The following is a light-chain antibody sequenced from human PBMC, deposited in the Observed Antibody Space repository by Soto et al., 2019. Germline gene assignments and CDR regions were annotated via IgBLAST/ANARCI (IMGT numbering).Light chain of an antibody. V-gene: IGLV2-14*01. CDR2: EVS. Sequence: QSALTQPASVSGSPGQSITLSCTGTSSDVGDYNYVSWYQQHPGKAPRLIIYEVSYRPSGVSNRFSGSKSGNTASLTISGHQAEDEADYYCSSYASSSTWVFGGGTKLTVL. CDR3: SSYASSSTWV. CDR1: SSDVGDYNY. J-gene: IGLJ3*02.